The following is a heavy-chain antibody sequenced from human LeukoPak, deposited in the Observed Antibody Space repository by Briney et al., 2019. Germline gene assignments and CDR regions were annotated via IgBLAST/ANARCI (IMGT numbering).Heavy chain of an antibody. V-gene: IGHV3-30*02. D-gene: IGHD3-22*01. Sequence: PGGSLRLSCAASGFTFSSYAMSWIRQAPGKGLELESFIRYDGSNKYYADSVKGRFTISRDNSKNTLYLQMNSLRAEDTAVYYCAKDLRDYYDSSGQPDWGQGTLVTVSS. CDR1: GFTFSSYA. CDR3: AKDLRDYYDSSGQPD. J-gene: IGHJ4*02. CDR2: IRYDGSNK.